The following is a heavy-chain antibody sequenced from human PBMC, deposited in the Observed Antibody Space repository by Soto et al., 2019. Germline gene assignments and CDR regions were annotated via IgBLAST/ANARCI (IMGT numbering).Heavy chain of an antibody. Sequence: TLSLTCTVSGGSISSGDYYWSWIRQPPGKGLEWIGYIYYSGSTYYNPSLKSRVTISVDTSKNQFSLKLSSVTAADTAVYYCARGVTIFGVVIHYYGMDVWGQGTTVTVSS. J-gene: IGHJ6*02. V-gene: IGHV4-30-4*01. D-gene: IGHD3-3*01. CDR3: ARGVTIFGVVIHYYGMDV. CDR1: GGSISSGDYY. CDR2: IYYSGST.